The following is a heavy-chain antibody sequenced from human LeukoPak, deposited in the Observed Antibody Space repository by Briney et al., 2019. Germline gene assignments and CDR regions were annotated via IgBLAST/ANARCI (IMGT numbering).Heavy chain of an antibody. D-gene: IGHD3-10*01. V-gene: IGHV1-69*01. CDR1: GGTFSSYA. J-gene: IGHJ5*02. CDR2: IIPIFATA. CDR3: ARESITMVRGVITRNWFDP. Sequence: GSSVKVSCKASGGTFSSYAISWVRQAPGQGLEWMGGIIPIFATANYAQKFQGRVTITADESTSTAYMELSSLRSEDTAVYYCARESITMVRGVITRNWFDPWGQGTLVTVSS.